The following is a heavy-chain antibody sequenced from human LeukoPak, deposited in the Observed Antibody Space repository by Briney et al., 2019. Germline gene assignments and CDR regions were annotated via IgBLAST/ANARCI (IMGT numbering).Heavy chain of an antibody. CDR3: ARGEAIFGVVITSYYFDY. CDR1: GFTFSSYA. D-gene: IGHD3-3*01. CDR2: ISSNGGST. V-gene: IGHV3-64*01. J-gene: IGHJ4*02. Sequence: PGGSLRLSCAASGFTFSSYAMHWVRQAPGKGLEYVSAISSNGGSTYYANSVKGRFTISRDNSKNTLYLQMGSLRAEDMAVYYCARGEAIFGVVITSYYFDYWGQGTLVTVSS.